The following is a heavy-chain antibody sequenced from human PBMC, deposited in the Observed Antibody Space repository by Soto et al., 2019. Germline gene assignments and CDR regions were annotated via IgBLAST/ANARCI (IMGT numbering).Heavy chain of an antibody. CDR3: ARASMVRGVIEACDI. CDR2: ISAYNGNT. J-gene: IGHJ3*02. D-gene: IGHD3-10*01. Sequence: ASVKVSCKASGYTFTSYGISWVRQAPGQGLEWMGWISAYNGNTNYAQKLQGRVTMTTDTSTSTAYMELRSLRSDDTAVYYCARASMVRGVIEACDIWGQGTMVTVSS. CDR1: GYTFTSYG. V-gene: IGHV1-18*01.